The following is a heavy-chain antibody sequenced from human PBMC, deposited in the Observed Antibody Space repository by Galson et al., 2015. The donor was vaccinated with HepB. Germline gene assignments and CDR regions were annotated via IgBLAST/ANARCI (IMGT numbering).Heavy chain of an antibody. D-gene: IGHD3-3*01. Sequence: SVKVSCKASGGTFSSYAISWVRQAPGQGLEWMGRIIPIFGTANYAQKFQGRVTITADESTSTAYMELSSLRSKDTAVYYCAREARDGGDWFDPWGQGTLVTVSS. CDR2: IIPIFGTA. CDR1: GGTFSSYA. J-gene: IGHJ5*02. CDR3: AREARDGGDWFDP. V-gene: IGHV1-69*13.